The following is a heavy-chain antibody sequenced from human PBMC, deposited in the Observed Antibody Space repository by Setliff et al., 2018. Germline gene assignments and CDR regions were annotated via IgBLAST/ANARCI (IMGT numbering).Heavy chain of an antibody. CDR3: AKNGFGVVALGVNNWFDP. Sequence: GGSLRLSCAASGFTFSIYSMSWVRQAPGKGLGWVALISATGGATYYADSAKGRFTISRDNSKNTLYLQMNSLRAEDTAVYYCAKNGFGVVALGVNNWFDPWGQGTLVTVSS. V-gene: IGHV3-23*01. D-gene: IGHD3-10*01. J-gene: IGHJ5*02. CDR2: ISATGGAT. CDR1: GFTFSIYS.